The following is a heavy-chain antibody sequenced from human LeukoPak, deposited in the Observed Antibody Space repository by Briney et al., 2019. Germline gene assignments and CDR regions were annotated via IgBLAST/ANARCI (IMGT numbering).Heavy chain of an antibody. D-gene: IGHD6-19*01. J-gene: IGHJ4*02. Sequence: GGSLRLSCAASGFTFSYYSMNWVRQPPGKGLEWVSYISSTSSNIDYADSVKGRFTISRDNAKNSLYLQMNSLRDEDTAVYYCARDLDRSGWTPSHFDYWGQGNLVTVSS. CDR3: ARDLDRSGWTPSHFDY. CDR1: GFTFSYYS. CDR2: ISSTSSNI. V-gene: IGHV3-48*02.